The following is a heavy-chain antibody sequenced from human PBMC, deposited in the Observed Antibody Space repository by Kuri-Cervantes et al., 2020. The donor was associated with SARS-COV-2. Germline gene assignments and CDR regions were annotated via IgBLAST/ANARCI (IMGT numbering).Heavy chain of an antibody. CDR2: INHSGST. D-gene: IGHD2-21*02. Sequence: SETLSLTCVVYGGSFSGYYGSWIRQPPGKGLEWIGEINHSGSTNYNPSLKSRVTISVDTSKNQISLKLNSVTAADTAVYFCARAGAVVTTGGLDYWGQGTRVTVSS. V-gene: IGHV4-34*01. J-gene: IGHJ4*02. CDR1: GGSFSGYY. CDR3: ARAGAVVTTGGLDY.